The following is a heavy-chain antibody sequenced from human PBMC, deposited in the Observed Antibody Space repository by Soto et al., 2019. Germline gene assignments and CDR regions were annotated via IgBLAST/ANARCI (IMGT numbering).Heavy chain of an antibody. CDR2: LYSAGST. V-gene: IGHV3-66*01. J-gene: IGHJ3*02. Sequence: EVQLVESGGGLVQPGGSLRLSCAASGFTVSNNYMTWVRQAPGRGLEWVSILYSAGSTYYADSVKGRFTISRDNFKNTLFLQMNSLRAEDTAVYYCARGKAVAVPNGAFDIWCQVTMVTFSS. D-gene: IGHD6-19*01. CDR3: ARGKAVAVPNGAFDI. CDR1: GFTVSNNY.